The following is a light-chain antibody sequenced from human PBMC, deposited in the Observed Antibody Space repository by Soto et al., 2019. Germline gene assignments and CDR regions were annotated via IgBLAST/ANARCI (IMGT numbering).Light chain of an antibody. CDR3: QTWGTGIQV. CDR2: LNSDGSH. V-gene: IGLV4-69*01. CDR1: SGHSRYA. Sequence: QAVLTQSPSASASLGASVKLTCTLSSGHSRYAIAWHQQQPEKGPRYLMKLNSDGSHSKGDGIPDRFSGSSSGAERYLTISSLQSEDEADYYCQTWGTGIQVFGGGTKVPVL. J-gene: IGLJ2*01.